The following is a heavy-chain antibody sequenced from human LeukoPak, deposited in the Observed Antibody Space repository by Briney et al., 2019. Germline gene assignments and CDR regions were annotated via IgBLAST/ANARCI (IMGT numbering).Heavy chain of an antibody. CDR2: ISGSGGST. J-gene: IGHJ4*02. D-gene: IGHD2-15*01. CDR1: GFTFSSYA. CDR3: AKVDIPDCILTFFDY. V-gene: IGHV3-23*01. Sequence: GGSLRLSCAASGFTFSSYAMSWVRQAPGKGLEWVSAISGSGGSTYYADSVKGRFTISRDNSKNTLYLQMNCLRAEDTAVYYCAKVDIPDCILTFFDYWGQGTLVTVSS.